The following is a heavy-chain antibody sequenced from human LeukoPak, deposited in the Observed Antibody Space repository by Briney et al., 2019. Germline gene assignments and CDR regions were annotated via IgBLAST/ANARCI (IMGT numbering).Heavy chain of an antibody. D-gene: IGHD6-13*01. CDR3: VRAMHYSSSWYESGRHFDY. J-gene: IGHJ4*02. V-gene: IGHV4-34*01. CDR2: INHSGST. CDR1: GGSFSGYY. Sequence: SETLFLTCAVYGGSFSGYYWSWIRQPPGKGLEWIGEINHSGSTNYNPSLKSRVTISVDTSKNQFSLKLSSVTAADTAVYYCVRAMHYSSSWYESGRHFDYWGQGTLVTVSS.